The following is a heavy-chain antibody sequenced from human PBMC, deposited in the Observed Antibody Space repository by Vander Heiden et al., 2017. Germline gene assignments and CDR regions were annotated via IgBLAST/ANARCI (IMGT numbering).Heavy chain of an antibody. Sequence: EVQLLESGGGLVQPGGSLRLSCAASDFTFSSYAMSWVRQAPGKVLEWVSAISGSGGSTYYADSVKGRFTISRDNSKNTLYLQMNSLRAEDTAVYYCAKDPFWSGYYNPLNWFDPWGQGTLVTVSS. J-gene: IGHJ5*02. CDR2: ISGSGGST. V-gene: IGHV3-23*01. D-gene: IGHD3-3*01. CDR3: AKDPFWSGYYNPLNWFDP. CDR1: DFTFSSYA.